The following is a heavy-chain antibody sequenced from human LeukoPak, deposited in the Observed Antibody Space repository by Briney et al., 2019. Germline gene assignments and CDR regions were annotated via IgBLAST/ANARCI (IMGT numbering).Heavy chain of an antibody. D-gene: IGHD2-21*01. Sequence: GGSLRLSCEAPQFTFSRFAMSWIRQAPGTGLEWVSTLSGSGTATYYADSVKGRFTTSRHNSKDTLYLQMDNLRADDTAVYYCAKHLGSHSFLFYYMGVWGTGTSVIVSS. V-gene: IGHV3-23*01. CDR3: AKHLGSHSFLFYYMGV. J-gene: IGHJ6*03. CDR2: LSGSGTAT. CDR1: QFTFSRFA.